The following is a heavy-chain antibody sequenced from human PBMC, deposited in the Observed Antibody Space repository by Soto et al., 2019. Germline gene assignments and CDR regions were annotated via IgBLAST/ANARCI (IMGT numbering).Heavy chain of an antibody. V-gene: IGHV4-4*02. D-gene: IGHD1-7*01. Sequence: QVQLQESGPGLVKPSGTLSLTCAVSGGSFTSNNWWTWVRQTPGQGLEWIGKIYRTGSTNYNPSLKSRVPISLDKSGNQFSLKVTSLTAADTAVYYWASLDPGTSVDYWGQGTLVTVSS. CDR2: IYRTGST. CDR1: GGSFTSNNW. CDR3: ASLDPGTSVDY. J-gene: IGHJ4*02.